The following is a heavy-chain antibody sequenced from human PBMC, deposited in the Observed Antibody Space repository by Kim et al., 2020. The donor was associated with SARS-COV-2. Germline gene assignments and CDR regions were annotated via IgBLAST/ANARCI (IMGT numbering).Heavy chain of an antibody. V-gene: IGHV1-18*04. CDR2: ISAYNGNT. Sequence: ASVKVSCKASGYTFTSYGISWVRQAPGQGLEWMGWISAYNGNTNYAQKLQGRVTMTTDTSTSTAYMELRSLRSDDTAVYYCARGVGGYYDSSGYYYYYYGMDVWGQGTTVTVSS. CDR1: GYTFTSYG. J-gene: IGHJ6*02. D-gene: IGHD3-22*01. CDR3: ARGVGGYYDSSGYYYYYYGMDV.